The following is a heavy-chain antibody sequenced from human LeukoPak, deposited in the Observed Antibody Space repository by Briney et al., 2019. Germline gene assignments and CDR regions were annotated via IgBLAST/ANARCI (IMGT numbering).Heavy chain of an antibody. CDR2: MNPNSGNT. CDR1: GYTFTSYD. CDR3: ARDRRPSGAFDI. V-gene: IGHV1-8*01. J-gene: IGHJ3*02. Sequence: ASVKVSCKASGYTFTSYDINWVRQATGQGLEWMGWMNPNSGNTGYAQKFQGRVTMTRNTSISTAYMELSRLRSDDTAVYYCARDRRPSGAFDIWGQGTMVTVSS.